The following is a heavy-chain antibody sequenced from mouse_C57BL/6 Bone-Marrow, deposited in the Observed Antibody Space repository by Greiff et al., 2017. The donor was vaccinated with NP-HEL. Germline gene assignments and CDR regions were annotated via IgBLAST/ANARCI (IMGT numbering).Heavy chain of an antibody. CDR1: GYTFTSYW. CDR2: IHPNSGST. V-gene: IGHV1-64*01. Sequence: VQLQQPGAELVKPGASVKLSCKASGYTFTSYWMHWVKQRPGQGLEWIGMIHPNSGSTNYNEKFKSKATLTVDKSSSTAYMQLSSLTSEDSAVYYCARLYYYGSRGDYFDYWGQGTTLTVSS. J-gene: IGHJ2*01. D-gene: IGHD1-1*01. CDR3: ARLYYYGSRGDYFDY.